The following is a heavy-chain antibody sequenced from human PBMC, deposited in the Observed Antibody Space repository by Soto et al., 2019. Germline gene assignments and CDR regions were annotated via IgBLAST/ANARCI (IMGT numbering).Heavy chain of an antibody. CDR2: MNPNSGNT. Sequence: ASVKVSCKASGYTFTSYDINWVRQATGEGLEWMGWMNPNSGNTGYAQKFQGRVTMTRNTSISTAYMELSSLRSEDTAVYYCARGKQQLVRSTLLHHYYYYYGMDVWGQGTTVTVSS. V-gene: IGHV1-8*01. CDR1: GYTFTSYD. J-gene: IGHJ6*02. D-gene: IGHD6-13*01. CDR3: ARGKQQLVRSTLLHHYYYYYGMDV.